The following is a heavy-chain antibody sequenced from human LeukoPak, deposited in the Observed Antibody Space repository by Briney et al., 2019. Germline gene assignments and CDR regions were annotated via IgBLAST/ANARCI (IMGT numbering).Heavy chain of an antibody. CDR1: GFTFSNYS. Sequence: GGSLRLSCAASGFTFSNYSMHWVRQAPGKGLVWVSRISSEGSSTNYADSVKGRFTISRGNAKNTLYLQMNSLRAEDTAVYHCARVPRSGWWKNWFDPWGQGTLVTVSS. CDR3: ARVPRSGWWKNWFDP. J-gene: IGHJ5*02. CDR2: ISSEGSST. V-gene: IGHV3-74*01. D-gene: IGHD6-19*01.